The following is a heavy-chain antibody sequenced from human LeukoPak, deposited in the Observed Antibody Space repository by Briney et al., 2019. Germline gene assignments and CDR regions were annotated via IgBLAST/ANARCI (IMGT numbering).Heavy chain of an antibody. CDR3: ARGHMDTAMVSSTNWFDP. CDR2: INHSGST. CDR1: GGSFSGYY. D-gene: IGHD5-18*01. Sequence: SETLSLTCAVYGGSFSGYYWSWIRQPPGKGLEWIGEINHSGSTNYNPFLKSRVTISVDTSKNQFSLKLSSVTAADTAVYYCARGHMDTAMVSSTNWFDPWGQGTLVTVSS. V-gene: IGHV4-34*01. J-gene: IGHJ5*02.